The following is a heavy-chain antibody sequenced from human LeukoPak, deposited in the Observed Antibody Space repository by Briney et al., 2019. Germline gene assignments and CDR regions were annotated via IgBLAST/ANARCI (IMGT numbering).Heavy chain of an antibody. D-gene: IGHD1-26*01. Sequence: GGSLRLSCAASGFTFSSYALSWVRQAPGKGLEWVSAISGSGGSTYYADSVKGRFTISRDNSENTLYLQMNSLRAEDTAVYYCAKDRGIVGAILDYWGQGTLVTVSS. CDR2: ISGSGGST. CDR1: GFTFSSYA. V-gene: IGHV3-23*01. CDR3: AKDRGIVGAILDY. J-gene: IGHJ4*02.